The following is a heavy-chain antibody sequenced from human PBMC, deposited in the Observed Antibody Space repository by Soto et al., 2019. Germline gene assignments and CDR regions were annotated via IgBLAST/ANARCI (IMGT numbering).Heavy chain of an antibody. D-gene: IGHD4-4*01. V-gene: IGHV4-59*01. J-gene: IGHJ4*02. CDR2: IYYTGNT. CDR3: ARARTSTAVDFDY. Sequence: PSLTLSLTCTVSGGSISSYYWSWIRQPPGKGLEWIGYIYYTGNTNYNPSLKSRVTISVDTSKNQFSQKLTSLTAAYTAVYYCARARTSTAVDFDYWGQGTLVTVPS. CDR1: GGSISSYY.